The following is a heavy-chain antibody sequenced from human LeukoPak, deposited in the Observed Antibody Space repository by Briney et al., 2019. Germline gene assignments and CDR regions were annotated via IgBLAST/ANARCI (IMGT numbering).Heavy chain of an antibody. Sequence: ASVKVSCKASGYTFTSYAMNWVRQAPGQGLEWMGWINTNTGNPTYAQGFTGRFVFSLDTSVSTAYLQISSLKAEDTAVYYCAKDKGAPTERSLFDPWGQGTLVTVSS. V-gene: IGHV7-4-1*02. CDR3: AKDKGAPTERSLFDP. D-gene: IGHD1-1*01. J-gene: IGHJ5*02. CDR1: GYTFTSYA. CDR2: INTNTGNP.